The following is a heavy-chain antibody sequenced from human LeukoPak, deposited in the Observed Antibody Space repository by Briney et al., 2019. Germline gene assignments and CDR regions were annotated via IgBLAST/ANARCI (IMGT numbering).Heavy chain of an antibody. Sequence: GGSLRLSCAASGFTFSSYDMHWVRQATGKGLEWVSAIGTAGDTYYPGSVKGRFTISREDAKNSLYLQMNSLRAGDTAVYYCARGLSVAGTGDYYYYGMDVWGQGTTVTVSS. J-gene: IGHJ6*02. CDR1: GFTFSSYD. CDR2: IGTAGDT. D-gene: IGHD6-19*01. V-gene: IGHV3-13*01. CDR3: ARGLSVAGTGDYYYYGMDV.